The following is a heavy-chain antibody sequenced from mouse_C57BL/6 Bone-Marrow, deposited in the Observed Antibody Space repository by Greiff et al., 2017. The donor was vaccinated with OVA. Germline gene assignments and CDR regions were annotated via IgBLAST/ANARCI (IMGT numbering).Heavy chain of an antibody. J-gene: IGHJ4*01. V-gene: IGHV2-9*01. CDR1: GFSLTSYG. CDR2: IWGGGST. D-gene: IGHD2-3*01. Sequence: VQLQQSGPGLVAPSQSLSITCTVSGFSLTSYGVDWVRQPPGKGLEWLGVIWGGGSTNYNSALMSRLSISKDNSKSQVFLKMNSLQTDDTAMYYCAKLFYDGYGGYAMDYWGQGTSVTVSS. CDR3: AKLFYDGYGGYAMDY.